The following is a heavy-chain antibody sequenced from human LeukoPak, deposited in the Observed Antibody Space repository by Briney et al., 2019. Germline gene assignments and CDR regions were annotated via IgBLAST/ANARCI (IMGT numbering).Heavy chain of an antibody. Sequence: SETLSLTCTVSGGSISSYYWSWIRQPPGKGLEWIGYIYYSGSTNYNPSLKSRVTISVDTSKNQSSLKLSSVTAAGTAVYYCARGVRSTSWGYYYGMDVWGKGTTVTVSS. J-gene: IGHJ6*04. CDR1: GGSISSYY. CDR3: ARGVRSTSWGYYYGMDV. CDR2: IYYSGST. D-gene: IGHD2-2*01. V-gene: IGHV4-59*01.